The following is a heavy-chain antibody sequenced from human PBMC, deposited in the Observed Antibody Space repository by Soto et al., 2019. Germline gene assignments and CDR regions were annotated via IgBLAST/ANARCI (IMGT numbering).Heavy chain of an antibody. CDR1: GGTFSSSA. CDR2: LIPIFGTA. V-gene: IGHV1-69*01. D-gene: IGHD6-13*01. CDR3: AARSSWYENWFDP. Sequence: QVQLVPSGVEVMNPGSSVKVSSKASGGTFSSSAITWVRQAPGQGLEWVGGLIPIFGTANYAQKFMGRVKITADESTSTAYMELSSLRSEDTAVYYCAARSSWYENWFDPWGQGTLVTVSA. J-gene: IGHJ5*02.